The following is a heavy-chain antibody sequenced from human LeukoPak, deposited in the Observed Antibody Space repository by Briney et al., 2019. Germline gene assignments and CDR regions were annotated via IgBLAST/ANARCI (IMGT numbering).Heavy chain of an antibody. CDR1: GFTFSDYY. V-gene: IGHV3-11*04. J-gene: IGHJ4*02. CDR3: ASGRLYFDY. Sequence: GGYLRLSCAASGFTFSDYYMIWIRQAPGKGLEWVSYISGSGLTIFYADSVKGRFTISRDNAKNSLYLQMNTLRDEDTAVYYCASGRLYFDYWGQGTLVTVSS. CDR2: ISGSGLTI.